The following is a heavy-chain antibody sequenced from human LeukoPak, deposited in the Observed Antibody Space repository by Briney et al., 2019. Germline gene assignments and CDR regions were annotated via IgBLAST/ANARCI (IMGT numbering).Heavy chain of an antibody. CDR3: AREGGSCTSNSCSDYFDY. J-gene: IGHJ4*02. Sequence: GGSLRLSCEGSGFTFARHALTWVRQAPGKGLEWVSTISGGGGSTHYADSVKGRFTISRDNSKDTVFLQMDNLRADDTAIYYCAREGGSCTSNSCSDYFDYWGQGTLVTVSS. V-gene: IGHV3-23*01. CDR2: ISGGGGST. CDR1: GFTFARHA. D-gene: IGHD6-13*01.